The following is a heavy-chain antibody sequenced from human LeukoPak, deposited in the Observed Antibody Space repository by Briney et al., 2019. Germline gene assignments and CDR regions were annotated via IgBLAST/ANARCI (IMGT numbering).Heavy chain of an antibody. D-gene: IGHD3-22*01. V-gene: IGHV4-34*01. J-gene: IGHJ4*02. Sequence: SETLSLTCAVYGGSFSGYYWSWIRQPPGKGLEWIGEINHSGSTNYNPSLKSRVTISVDTSKNQFSLKLSSVTAADTAVYYCANQGYYDSSGYWDYWGQGTLVTVSS. CDR3: ANQGYYDSSGYWDY. CDR2: INHSGST. CDR1: GGSFSGYY.